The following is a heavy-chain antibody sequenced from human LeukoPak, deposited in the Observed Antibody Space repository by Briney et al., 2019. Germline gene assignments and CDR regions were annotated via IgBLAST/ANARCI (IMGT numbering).Heavy chain of an antibody. J-gene: IGHJ4*02. CDR3: AREATIRGDAFDY. V-gene: IGHV3-23*01. Sequence: GGSLRLSCAASGFTFSSHGMSWVRQAPGKGLEWVSTISGSGDNTYYADSVKGRFTISRDNSKNTLYLQMNSLRAEDTAVYYCAREATIRGDAFDYWGQGTLVTVSS. CDR1: GFTFSSHG. CDR2: ISGSGDNT. D-gene: IGHD5-12*01.